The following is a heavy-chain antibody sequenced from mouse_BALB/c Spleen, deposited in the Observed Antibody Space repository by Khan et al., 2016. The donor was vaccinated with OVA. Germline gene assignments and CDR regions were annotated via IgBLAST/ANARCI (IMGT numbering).Heavy chain of an antibody. Sequence: EVQLQESGGGLVQPGGSRKLSCAASGFTFSDYGMAWVRQAPGKGPEWVAFISDLAYTIYYGDAVTGRFTISRENAKNTLYLEMSSLRSEDTAIXYCARGGGTAPFAYWGLGTLVTVSA. V-gene: IGHV5-15*02. D-gene: IGHD1-2*01. CDR1: GFTFSDYG. CDR2: ISDLAYTI. J-gene: IGHJ3*01. CDR3: ARGGGTAPFAY.